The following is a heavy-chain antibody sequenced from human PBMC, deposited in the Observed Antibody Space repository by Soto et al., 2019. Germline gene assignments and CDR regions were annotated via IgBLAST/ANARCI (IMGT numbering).Heavy chain of an antibody. CDR2: INAGNTDT. J-gene: IGHJ4*02. D-gene: IGHD3-22*01. V-gene: IGHV1-3*01. CDR1: WFTFTRYG. Sequence: GASGKACSKKPWFTFTRYGLTLGRPAPGQKDEWMGWINAGNTDTKYSQKFQGRVTITSDTSASTAYMELSSLRSEDTAVYYCARDFSMVGVAPGYSRQGTRVTVSS. CDR3: ARDFSMVGVAPGY.